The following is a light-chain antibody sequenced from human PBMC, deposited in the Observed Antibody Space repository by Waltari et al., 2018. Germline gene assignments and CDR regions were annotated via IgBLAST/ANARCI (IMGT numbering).Light chain of an antibody. Sequence: QSVLTQPPSASGTPGQRVTISCSGSSYNIGSNSVYWYQQRPGTAPKLLIYRNNQRPSGVPDRFSGSKSGTSASLAISGLRSEDEADYYCAAWDDSLSGVVFGGGTKLTVL. CDR3: AAWDDSLSGVV. CDR1: SYNIGSNS. CDR2: RNN. V-gene: IGLV1-47*01. J-gene: IGLJ2*01.